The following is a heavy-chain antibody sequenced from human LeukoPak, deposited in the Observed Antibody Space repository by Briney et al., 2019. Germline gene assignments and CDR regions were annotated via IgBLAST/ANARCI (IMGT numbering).Heavy chain of an antibody. CDR2: IYSSGST. Sequence: KSSETLSLTCTVSGGSISSGFYYWNWIRQPAGKGLEWIGRIYSSGSTNYNPSLKSRVTISVDTSKNQFSLKLSSVTAADTAVYYCARLTPTRDLDYWGQGTLVTVSS. V-gene: IGHV4-61*02. D-gene: IGHD3-16*01. J-gene: IGHJ4*02. CDR1: GGSISSGFYY. CDR3: ARLTPTRDLDY.